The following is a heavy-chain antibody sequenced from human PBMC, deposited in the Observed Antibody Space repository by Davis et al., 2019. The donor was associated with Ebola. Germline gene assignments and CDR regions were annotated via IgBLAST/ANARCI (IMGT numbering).Heavy chain of an antibody. J-gene: IGHJ4*02. CDR3: AKETKLGTSY. CDR1: GYTFTSYY. V-gene: IGHV1-46*01. D-gene: IGHD3-16*01. Sequence: AASVKVSCKASGYTFTSYYMHWVRQAPGQGLEWMGIINPSGGSTSYAQKFQGRVTITADKSTSTAYMELSSLRSEDTAVYYCAKETKLGTSYWGQGTLVTVSS. CDR2: INPSGGST.